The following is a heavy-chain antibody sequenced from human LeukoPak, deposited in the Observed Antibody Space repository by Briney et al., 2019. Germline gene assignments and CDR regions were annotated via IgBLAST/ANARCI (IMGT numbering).Heavy chain of an antibody. CDR1: GGSFSGYY. V-gene: IGHV4-34*01. Sequence: PSETLSLTCAVYGGSFSGYYWSWIRQPPGKGLEWIGEINHSGSTNYNPSLKSRVTISVDTSKNQFSLKLSSVTAADTAVYYCARMIGAAAIPNNWFDPWGQGTLVTVSS. J-gene: IGHJ5*02. D-gene: IGHD6-13*01. CDR3: ARMIGAAAIPNNWFDP. CDR2: INHSGST.